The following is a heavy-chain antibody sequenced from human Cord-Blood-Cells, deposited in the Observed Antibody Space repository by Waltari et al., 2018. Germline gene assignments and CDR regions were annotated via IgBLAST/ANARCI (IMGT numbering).Heavy chain of an antibody. Sequence: QVQLVESGGGVVQPGRSLRLSCAASGFTFSSYAMHWVRQAPGQGLEGVAVISYDGSNKYYADSVKGRFTISRDNSKNTLYLQMNSLRAEDTAVYYCARDQGDYDTWGVSDYWGQGTLVTVSS. CDR1: GFTFSSYA. CDR3: ARDQGDYDTWGVSDY. CDR2: ISYDGSNK. D-gene: IGHD3-22*01. V-gene: IGHV3-30*04. J-gene: IGHJ4*02.